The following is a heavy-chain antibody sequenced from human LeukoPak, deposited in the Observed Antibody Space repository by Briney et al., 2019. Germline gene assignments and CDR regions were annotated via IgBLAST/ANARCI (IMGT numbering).Heavy chain of an antibody. Sequence: ASVKVSCKASGYTFTGYYMHWVRQAPGQVLVWMGWINPNSGGTNYAQKFQGRVTMTRDTSISTAYMELSRLRSDDTAVYYCARDPNLWYDWLDPWGQGTLVTVSS. D-gene: IGHD2-8*01. V-gene: IGHV1-2*02. CDR3: ARDPNLWYDWLDP. CDR1: GYTFTGYY. CDR2: INPNSGGT. J-gene: IGHJ5*02.